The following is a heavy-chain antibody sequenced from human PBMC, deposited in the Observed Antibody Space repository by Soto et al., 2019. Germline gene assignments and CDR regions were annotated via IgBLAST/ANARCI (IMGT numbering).Heavy chain of an antibody. V-gene: IGHV1-8*01. CDR1: GYTFTSYD. J-gene: IGHJ4*02. CDR2: MNPNSGNT. CDR3: VAGYCSSTSCYREVYYFDY. Sequence: ASVKVSCKASGYTFTSYDINWVRQATGQGLEWMGWMNPNSGNTGYAQKFQGRVTMTRNTSISTAYMELSSLRSEDTAVYYCVAGYCSSTSCYREVYYFDYWGQGTLVTVSS. D-gene: IGHD2-2*02.